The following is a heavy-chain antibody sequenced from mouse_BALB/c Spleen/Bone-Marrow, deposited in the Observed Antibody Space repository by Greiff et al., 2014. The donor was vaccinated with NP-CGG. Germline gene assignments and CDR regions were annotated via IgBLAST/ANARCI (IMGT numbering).Heavy chain of an antibody. Sequence: QVQLKESGAELVMPGASVKLSCKASGYTFTSYYMYWVKQRPGQGLEWIGGINPSNGVNNFNEKFKSKASLTVDKSSSTAYMQLSSLTSEDSAVYYCSRGGNFDVMDYWGQGTSVTVSS. CDR2: INPSNGVN. V-gene: IGHV1S81*02. D-gene: IGHD2-1*01. J-gene: IGHJ4*01. CDR3: SRGGNFDVMDY. CDR1: GYTFTSYY.